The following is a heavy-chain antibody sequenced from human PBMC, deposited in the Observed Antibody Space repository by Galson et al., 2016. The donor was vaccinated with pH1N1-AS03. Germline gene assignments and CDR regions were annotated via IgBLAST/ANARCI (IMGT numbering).Heavy chain of an antibody. D-gene: IGHD4-17*01. J-gene: IGHJ4*02. CDR3: AKDPIQYGDYVWYFDY. CDR2: ITSRGST. Sequence: SLRLSCAASGFIFSNYAMSWVRQAPGKGLEWVSAITSRGSTYYADSVTGRFTISRDNSKNTLYLQMNSLGAEDTAVYYCAKDPIQYGDYVWYFDYWGQGTLVTVSS. V-gene: IGHV3-23*01. CDR1: GFIFSNYA.